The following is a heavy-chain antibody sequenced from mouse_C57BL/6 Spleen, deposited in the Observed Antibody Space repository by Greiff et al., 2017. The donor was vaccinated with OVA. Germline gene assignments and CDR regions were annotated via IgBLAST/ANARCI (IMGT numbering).Heavy chain of an antibody. Sequence: EVQRVESGGGLVKPGGSLKLSCAASGFTFSDYGMHWVRQAPEKGLEWVAYISSGSSTIYYADTVKGRFTIARDNAKNTLFLQMTSMRSEDTAMYYCARGGTATVYAMDYWGQGTSVTVSS. CDR3: ARGGTATVYAMDY. CDR1: GFTFSDYG. J-gene: IGHJ4*01. D-gene: IGHD1-2*01. V-gene: IGHV5-17*01. CDR2: ISSGSSTI.